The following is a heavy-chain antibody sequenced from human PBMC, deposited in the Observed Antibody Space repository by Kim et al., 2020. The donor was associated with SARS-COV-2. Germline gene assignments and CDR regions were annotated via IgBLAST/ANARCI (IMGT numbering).Heavy chain of an antibody. CDR2: IWCDGSNV. J-gene: IGHJ4*01. CDR3: AKNVPRVAAGVDY. D-gene: IGHD2-15*01. Sequence: GGSLRLSCAASGFNFGSYGMHWVRQAPGMGLEWVAHIWCDGSNVAYAESVRGRFIVSRDNAKHTLDLQMNSLRAEDTAVYFCAKNVPRVAAGVDY. V-gene: IGHV3-30*02. CDR1: GFNFGSYG.